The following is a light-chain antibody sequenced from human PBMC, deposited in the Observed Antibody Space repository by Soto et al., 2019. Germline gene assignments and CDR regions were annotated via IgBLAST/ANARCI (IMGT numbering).Light chain of an antibody. Sequence: KLSLSPSFLSASVGDRVTITCRASQGISSCLAWYQQTPRKPPKLLIYAASTLQSGVPSRFSGSGAGAEFTLTITCLQPEDVATYCCQQSHILPRTFGHGTMVDI. CDR2: AAS. V-gene: IGKV1-9*01. CDR3: QQSHILPRT. J-gene: IGKJ1*01. CDR1: QGISSC.